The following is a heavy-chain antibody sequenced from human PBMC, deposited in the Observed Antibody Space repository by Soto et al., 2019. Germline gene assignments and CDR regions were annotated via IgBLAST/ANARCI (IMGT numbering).Heavy chain of an antibody. D-gene: IGHD2-15*01. J-gene: IGHJ5*02. CDR2: IIPIFGTA. CDR3: ARETGYCSGGSCDDWFDP. CDR1: GGTFSSYA. V-gene: IGHV1-69*06. Sequence: QVQLVQSGAEVKKPGSSVKVSCKASGGTFSSYAISWVRQAPGQGLEWMGGIIPIFGTANYALKFQGRVTITADKSTSTAYMELSSLRSEDTAVYYCARETGYCSGGSCDDWFDPWGQGTLVTVSS.